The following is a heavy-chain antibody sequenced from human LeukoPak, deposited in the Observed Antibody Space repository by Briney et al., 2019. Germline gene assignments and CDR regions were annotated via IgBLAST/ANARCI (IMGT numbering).Heavy chain of an antibody. V-gene: IGHV3-30-3*01. D-gene: IGHD5-18*01. CDR3: ARDPKGGSSYGWGAFAI. J-gene: IGHJ3*02. CDR1: GFTFSNYA. Sequence: GGSLRLSCAASGFTFSNYAMHWVREAPGKGREGVGVISYDGNNKYYADSVTGRFIISRDISKNTLYLQMNSLRPEDTTVYYCARDPKGGSSYGWGAFAIWGQGTMVTASS. CDR2: ISYDGNNK.